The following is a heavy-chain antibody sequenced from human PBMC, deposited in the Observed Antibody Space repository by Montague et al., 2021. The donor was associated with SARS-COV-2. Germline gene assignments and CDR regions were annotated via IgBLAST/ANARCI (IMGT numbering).Heavy chain of an antibody. D-gene: IGHD5-12*01. V-gene: IGHV3-9*02. Sequence: SLRLSCAASGFTSGDYAMHWVRQAPGKGLEWVSGISWNGGSTGYADSVKGRFTISRDSAKNSLYLQMDSLRAEDTALYYCAKDSTGGYESYFDYWGQGTVVTVSS. CDR3: AKDSTGGYESYFDY. CDR1: GFTSGDYA. CDR2: ISWNGGST. J-gene: IGHJ4*02.